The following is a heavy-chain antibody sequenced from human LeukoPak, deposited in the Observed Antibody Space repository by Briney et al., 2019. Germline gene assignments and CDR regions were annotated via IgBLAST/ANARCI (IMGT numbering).Heavy chain of an antibody. V-gene: IGHV3-20*04. CDR2: INWNGGST. Sequence: GGSLRLSCTTSGFTFSNYAMSWVRQAPGKGLEWVSGINWNGGSTGYADSVEGRFTISRDNAKNSLYLQMNSLRAEDTAVYYCARVGEYYDSSGYYYTGCDYWGQGTLVTVSS. J-gene: IGHJ4*02. CDR1: GFTFSNYA. CDR3: ARVGEYYDSSGYYYTGCDY. D-gene: IGHD3-22*01.